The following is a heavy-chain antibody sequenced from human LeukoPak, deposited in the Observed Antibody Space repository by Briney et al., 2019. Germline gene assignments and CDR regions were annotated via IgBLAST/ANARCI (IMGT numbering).Heavy chain of an antibody. CDR1: GYTFTSYG. Sequence: ASVKVSCKASGYTFTSYGISWVRQAPGQGLEWMGWISAYNGNTNYAQKLQGRVTMTTDTSTSTAYMELRSLRSDDTAVYYCARDSYCGGDCPLGFDYWGQGTLVTVSS. CDR2: ISAYNGNT. J-gene: IGHJ4*02. CDR3: ARDSYCGGDCPLGFDY. V-gene: IGHV1-18*01. D-gene: IGHD2-21*02.